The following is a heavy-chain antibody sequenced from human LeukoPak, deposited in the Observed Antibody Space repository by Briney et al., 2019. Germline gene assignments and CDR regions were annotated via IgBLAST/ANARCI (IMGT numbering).Heavy chain of an antibody. D-gene: IGHD6-6*01. Sequence: ASEKVSCKASGRTFSSYAISWVRQAPGQGLEWMGGIIPIFGTANYAQKFQGRVTITADESTSTAYMELSSLRSEDTAVYYCARDRRGAARPHYFDYCGQGTLVTVSS. V-gene: IGHV1-69*13. CDR2: IIPIFGTA. CDR1: GRTFSSYA. CDR3: ARDRRGAARPHYFDY. J-gene: IGHJ4*02.